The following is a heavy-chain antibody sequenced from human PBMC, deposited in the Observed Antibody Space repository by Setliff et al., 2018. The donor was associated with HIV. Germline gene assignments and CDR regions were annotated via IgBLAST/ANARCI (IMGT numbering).Heavy chain of an antibody. V-gene: IGHV5-51*01. Sequence: PGESLKISCKGSGYTFTTYWIGWVRQMPGKGLEWMGIIHPGDSDIRYSPSFQGQVTISADKSINTAYLQWSSLKASDTAMYYCATQPPYCGGNTCYLGDALDIWGQGTMVTVSS. CDR3: ATQPPYCGGNTCYLGDALDI. CDR2: IHPGDSDI. J-gene: IGHJ3*02. CDR1: GYTFTTYW. D-gene: IGHD2-15*01.